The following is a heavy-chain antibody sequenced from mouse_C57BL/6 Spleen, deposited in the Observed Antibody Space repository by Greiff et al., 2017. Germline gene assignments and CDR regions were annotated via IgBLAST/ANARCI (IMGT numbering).Heavy chain of an antibody. CDR1: GFTFSSYG. Sequence: EVKLVESGGDLVKPGGSLKLSCAASGFTFSSYGMSWVRQTPDKRLEWVATISSGGSYTYYPDSVKGRFTIPRDNAKNTLYLQMSSLKSEDTAMYYCASDSLYYYGSKAMDYWGQGTSVTVSS. CDR3: ASDSLYYYGSKAMDY. V-gene: IGHV5-6*01. J-gene: IGHJ4*01. CDR2: ISSGGSYT. D-gene: IGHD1-1*01.